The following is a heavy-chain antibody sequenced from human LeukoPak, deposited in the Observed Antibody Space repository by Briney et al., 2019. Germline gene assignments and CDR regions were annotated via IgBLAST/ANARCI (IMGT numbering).Heavy chain of an antibody. CDR3: ARGAMTHDY. Sequence: GGSLRLSCAASGFTFSSYAMHWVRQAPGKGLEWVAVISYDGSNKYYADSVKGRFTISRDNSKNTLYLQMNSLRAEDTAVYYCARGAMTHDYWGQGTLVTVSS. CDR1: GFTFSSYA. V-gene: IGHV3-30*01. J-gene: IGHJ4*02. D-gene: IGHD2-2*01. CDR2: ISYDGSNK.